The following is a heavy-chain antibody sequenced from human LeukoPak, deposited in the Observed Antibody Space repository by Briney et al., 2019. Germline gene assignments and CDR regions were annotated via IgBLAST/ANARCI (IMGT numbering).Heavy chain of an antibody. V-gene: IGHV3-23*01. D-gene: IGHD1-26*01. J-gene: IGHJ4*02. Sequence: GGSLRLSCAASGFTFTSYAMSWVRQAPGKGLEWVSAISGSGGNTYYADSVKGRFTISRDNSKNTLYLQMNSLRAEDTAVYYCATPALEGATIQNFDYWGQGTLVTVSS. CDR2: ISGSGGNT. CDR1: GFTFTSYA. CDR3: ATPALEGATIQNFDY.